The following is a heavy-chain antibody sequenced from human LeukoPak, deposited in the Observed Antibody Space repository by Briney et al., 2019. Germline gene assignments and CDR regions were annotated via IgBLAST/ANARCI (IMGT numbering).Heavy chain of an antibody. J-gene: IGHJ6*02. CDR3: ARASPNYYYYGMDV. CDR1: SGSISSYY. CDR2: IYYSGST. V-gene: IGHV4-59*01. Sequence: SETLSLTCTVSSGSISSYYWSWIRQPPGKGLEWIGYIYYSGSTNYNPSLKSRVTISVDTSKNQFSLKLSSVTAADTAVYYCARASPNYYYYGMDVWGQGTTVTVSS.